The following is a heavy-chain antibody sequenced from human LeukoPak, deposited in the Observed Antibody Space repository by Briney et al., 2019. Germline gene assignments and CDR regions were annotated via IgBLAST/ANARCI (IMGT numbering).Heavy chain of an antibody. CDR3: AREYGSGSQTAENWFDP. Sequence: ASVKVSCKASGYTFTSYYMHWVRQAPGQGLEWMGIINPSGGSTRYAQKFQGRVTMTRDTSTSTVYMELSSLRSEDTAVYYCAREYGSGSQTAENWFDPWGQGTLVTVSS. CDR2: INPSGGST. D-gene: IGHD3-10*01. V-gene: IGHV1-46*01. J-gene: IGHJ5*02. CDR1: GYTFTSYY.